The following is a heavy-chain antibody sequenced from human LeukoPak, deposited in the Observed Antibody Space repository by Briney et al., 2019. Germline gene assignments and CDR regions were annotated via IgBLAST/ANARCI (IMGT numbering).Heavy chain of an antibody. CDR1: GYSLSSAYY. CDR3: ARGHTRGGCSGGSCYLAYYFDY. D-gene: IGHD2-15*01. J-gene: IGHJ4*02. Sequence: SETLSLTCTVSGYSLSSAYYWGWIRQPPGKGLEWIGIIYHSGNTYYNPSLKSRVTISVDTSKNQFSLKLSSVTAADTAVYYCARGHTRGGCSGGSCYLAYYFDYWGQGTLVTVSS. CDR2: IYHSGNT. V-gene: IGHV4-38-2*02.